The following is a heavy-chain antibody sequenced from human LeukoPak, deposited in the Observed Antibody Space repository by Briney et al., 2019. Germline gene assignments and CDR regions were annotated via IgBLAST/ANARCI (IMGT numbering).Heavy chain of an antibody. V-gene: IGHV1-2*02. CDR1: GYTFTGYY. CDR3: ATGPITMARGVIITPGHY. CDR2: INPNSGGT. J-gene: IGHJ4*02. D-gene: IGHD3-10*01. Sequence: ASVKVSCKASGYTFTGYYMHWVRQAPGQGLEWMGWINPNSGGTNYAQKFQGRVTMTRDTSISTAYMELSRLRSDDTAVYYCATGPITMARGVIITPGHYWGQGTLVTVSS.